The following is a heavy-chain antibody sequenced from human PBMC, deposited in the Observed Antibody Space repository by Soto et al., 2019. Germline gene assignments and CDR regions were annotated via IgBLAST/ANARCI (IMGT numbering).Heavy chain of an antibody. CDR1: GFTFSSYS. V-gene: IGHV3-21*01. Sequence: EVQLVESGGGLVKPGGSLRLSCAASGFTFSSYSMNWVRQAPGKGLEWVSSISSSSSYIYYADSVKGRFTISRDNAQHSLYLQMNSLRAEDTAVYYCAREKGYCSGGSCYRYFDYWGQGTLVTVSS. CDR3: AREKGYCSGGSCYRYFDY. CDR2: ISSSSSYI. J-gene: IGHJ4*02. D-gene: IGHD2-15*01.